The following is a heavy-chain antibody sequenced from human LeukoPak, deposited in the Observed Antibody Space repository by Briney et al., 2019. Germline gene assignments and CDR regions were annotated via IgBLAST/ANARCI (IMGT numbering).Heavy chain of an antibody. D-gene: IGHD3-22*01. CDR2: ISWNSGSI. J-gene: IGHJ4*02. CDR1: GFTFDDYA. Sequence: GGSLRLSCAASGFTFDDYAMHWVRQAPGKGLEWVSGISWNSGSIGYADSVKGRFTISRDNAKNSLYLQMNSLRAEDTALYYCAKPHYYDSSGYSGHFDYWGQGTLVTVSS. V-gene: IGHV3-9*01. CDR3: AKPHYYDSSGYSGHFDY.